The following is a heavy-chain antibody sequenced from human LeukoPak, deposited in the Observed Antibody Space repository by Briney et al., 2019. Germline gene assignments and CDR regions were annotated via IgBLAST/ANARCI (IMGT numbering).Heavy chain of an antibody. Sequence: ASVKVSCKASGYTFTGYYVHWVRQAPGQGLEWMGWINPNSGGTNYAQKFQGRVTMTRDTSISTAYMELSRLRSDDTAVYYCARDPVFPYYYDSSGYCDYWGQGTLVTVSS. D-gene: IGHD3-22*01. CDR2: INPNSGGT. V-gene: IGHV1-2*02. J-gene: IGHJ4*02. CDR3: ARDPVFPYYYDSSGYCDY. CDR1: GYTFTGYY.